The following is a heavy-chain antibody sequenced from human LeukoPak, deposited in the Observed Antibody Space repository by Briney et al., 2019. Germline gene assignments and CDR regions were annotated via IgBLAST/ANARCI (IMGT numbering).Heavy chain of an antibody. J-gene: IGHJ4*02. CDR2: IWYDGSNK. Sequence: GRSLRLSCAASGFTFSSYGMHWVRQAPGKGLEWVAVIWYDGSNKYYADSVKGRFTISRDNSKNTLYLQMNSLRAEDTAVYYCARDSVSTVTTTRSPFDYWGQGTLVTVSS. D-gene: IGHD4-17*01. CDR1: GFTFSSYG. CDR3: ARDSVSTVTTTRSPFDY. V-gene: IGHV3-33*01.